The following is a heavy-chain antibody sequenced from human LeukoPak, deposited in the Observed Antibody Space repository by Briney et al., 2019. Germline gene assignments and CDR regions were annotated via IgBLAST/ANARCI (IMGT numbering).Heavy chain of an antibody. CDR3: ARSYGSGSYYKVAFDI. Sequence: ASVKVSCKASGYTFTSYGISWVRQAPGQGLEWMGLISAYNGNTNYAQKLQGRVTMTTDTSTSAAYMELRSLRYDDTAVHSCARSYGSGSYYKVAFDIWGQGTMVTVSS. CDR1: GYTFTSYG. V-gene: IGHV1-18*04. D-gene: IGHD3-10*01. J-gene: IGHJ3*02. CDR2: ISAYNGNT.